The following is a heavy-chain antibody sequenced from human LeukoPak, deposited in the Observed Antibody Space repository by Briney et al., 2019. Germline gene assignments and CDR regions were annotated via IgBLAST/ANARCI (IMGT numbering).Heavy chain of an antibody. D-gene: IGHD6-19*01. J-gene: IGHJ4*02. CDR3: ARLAAMAGRAFDY. CDR1: GGSFSGYY. V-gene: IGHV4-34*01. CDR2: INHSGST. Sequence: SETLSLTCAVYGGSFSGYYWSWIRQPPGKGLEWIGEINHSGSTNYNPSLKSRVTISVDTSKNQFSLKLSSVTAADTAVYYCARLAAMAGRAFDYWGQGTLVTVSS.